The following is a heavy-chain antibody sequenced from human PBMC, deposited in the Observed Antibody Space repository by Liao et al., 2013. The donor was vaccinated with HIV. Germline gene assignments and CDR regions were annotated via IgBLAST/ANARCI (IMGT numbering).Heavy chain of an antibody. V-gene: IGHV4-59*01. CDR1: GGSISSYY. CDR2: IYYSGST. CDR3: ARYCGGDCSKYYWYFDL. Sequence: QVQLQESGPGLVKPSETLSLTCSVSGGSISSYYWSWIRQPPGKGLEWIGYIYYSGSTNYNPSLKSRVTISVDTSKNQFSLKLSSVTAADTAVYYCARYCGGDCSKYYWYFDLWGRSAPWSLSPQ. D-gene: IGHD2-21*01. J-gene: IGHJ2*01.